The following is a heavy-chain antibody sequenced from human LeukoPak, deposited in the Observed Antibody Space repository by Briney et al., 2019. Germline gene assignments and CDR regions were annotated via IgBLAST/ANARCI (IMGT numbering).Heavy chain of an antibody. V-gene: IGHV3-11*04. Sequence: PGGSLRLSCAASGFTFSDYYMSWIRQAPGKGLEWVSYISSSGSTIYYADSVKGRFTISRDNAKNSLYLQMNSLRAEDTAVYYCARAPTPNPSMMLPGDAFDIWGQGTMVTVSS. CDR2: ISSSGSTI. J-gene: IGHJ3*02. D-gene: IGHD4/OR15-4a*01. CDR1: GFTFSDYY. CDR3: ARAPTPNPSMMLPGDAFDI.